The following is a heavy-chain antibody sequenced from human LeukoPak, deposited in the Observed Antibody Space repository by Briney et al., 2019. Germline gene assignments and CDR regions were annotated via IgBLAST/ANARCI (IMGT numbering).Heavy chain of an antibody. Sequence: GGSLRLSCAASGSTFSSYVMSWVRQAPGKGLEWVSAISGNGGNTYYADSVKGRFTISRDNSKNSLYLQMNSLRAEDTAVYDCAKRGLLYSGNYGSPIDDWGQGTLVTVSS. CDR1: GSTFSSYV. V-gene: IGHV3-23*01. D-gene: IGHD1-26*01. J-gene: IGHJ1*01. CDR2: ISGNGGNT. CDR3: AKRGLLYSGNYGSPIDD.